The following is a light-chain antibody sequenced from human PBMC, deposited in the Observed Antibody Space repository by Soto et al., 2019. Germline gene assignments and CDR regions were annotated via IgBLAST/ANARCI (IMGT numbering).Light chain of an antibody. CDR3: QQRSNWPPIT. Sequence: TLSLSPGERANLSCRASQSVRSYLAWYQQKPGQAPRLLIYDASNRATGIPARFSGSGSGTDFTLTISSLEPEDFAVYYCQQRSNWPPITCGEGKRREIK. J-gene: IGKJ5*01. V-gene: IGKV3-11*01. CDR1: QSVRSY. CDR2: DAS.